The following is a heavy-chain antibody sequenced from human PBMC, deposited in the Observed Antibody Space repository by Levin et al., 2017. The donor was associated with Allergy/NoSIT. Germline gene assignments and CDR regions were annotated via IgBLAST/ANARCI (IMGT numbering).Heavy chain of an antibody. CDR3: ARVTRYSGYVFDY. J-gene: IGHJ4*02. Sequence: GESLKISCAASGFTFSSYWMSWVRQAPGKGLEWVANIKQDGSEKYYVDSVKGRFTISRDNAKNSLYLQMNSLRAEDTAVYYCARVTRYSGYVFDYWGQGTLVTVSS. V-gene: IGHV3-7*01. CDR1: GFTFSSYW. D-gene: IGHD5-12*01. CDR2: IKQDGSEK.